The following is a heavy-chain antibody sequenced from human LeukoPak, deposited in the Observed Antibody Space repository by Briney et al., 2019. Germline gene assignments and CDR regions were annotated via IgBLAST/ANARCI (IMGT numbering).Heavy chain of an antibody. CDR3: ARISSSYDYVY. CDR1: GFTFSSYS. V-gene: IGHV3-23*01. J-gene: IGHJ4*02. D-gene: IGHD6-6*01. Sequence: GGPLRLSCAASGFTFSSYSMTWVRQAPGKGLEWVSSITPSGGGTYYADSVKGRFTISRDNSKNTLYLQMGSLCVEDMDVYDCARISSSYDYVYWGQGTLVTVSS. CDR2: ITPSGGGT.